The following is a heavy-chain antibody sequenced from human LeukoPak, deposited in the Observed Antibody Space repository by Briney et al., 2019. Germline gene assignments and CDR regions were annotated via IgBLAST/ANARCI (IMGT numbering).Heavy chain of an antibody. D-gene: IGHD5-12*01. V-gene: IGHV1-8*01. CDR3: ARDRGIAYDAAGGY. CDR2: MSPNSGST. Sequence: ASVKVSCRASGYTFTSYAIFWVRQATGQGLEWMGWMSPNSGSTGSAQKFQGRITMTRDTSISTAYMELSSLRSDDTAVYCCARDRGIAYDAAGGYWGQGTLVTVSS. CDR1: GYTFTSYA. J-gene: IGHJ4*02.